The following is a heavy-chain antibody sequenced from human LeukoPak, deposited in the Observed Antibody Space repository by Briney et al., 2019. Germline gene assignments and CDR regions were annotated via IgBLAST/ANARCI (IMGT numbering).Heavy chain of an antibody. J-gene: IGHJ6*03. Sequence: ASVKVSCKASGYTFTTYAIHWVRQAPGQRLELMGWINAGNGDTIYSQEFQGGVTITRDTSASTAYMELSSLRSEDMAVYYCARGGLRYFGGARGYMDVWGKGTTVTVSS. CDR3: ARGGLRYFGGARGYMDV. CDR1: GYTFTTYA. V-gene: IGHV1-3*03. D-gene: IGHD3-9*01. CDR2: INAGNGDT.